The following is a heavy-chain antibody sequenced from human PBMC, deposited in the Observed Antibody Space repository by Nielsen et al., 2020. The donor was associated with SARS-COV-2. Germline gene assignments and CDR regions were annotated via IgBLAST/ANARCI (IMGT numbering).Heavy chain of an antibody. Sequence: ASVKVSCKASGYTFTSYGISWVRQAPGQGLEWMGWISAYNGNTNYAQKFQGRVTMTRNTSISTAYMELSSLRSEDTAVYYCARGRMGAPRDWGQGTLVTVSS. CDR3: ARGRMGAPRD. V-gene: IGHV1-18*01. CDR2: ISAYNGNT. CDR1: GYTFTSYG. D-gene: IGHD1-26*01. J-gene: IGHJ4*02.